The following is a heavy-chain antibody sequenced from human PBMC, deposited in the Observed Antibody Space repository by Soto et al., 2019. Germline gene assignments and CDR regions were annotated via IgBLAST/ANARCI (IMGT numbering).Heavy chain of an antibody. CDR2: ISSSSSYI. Sequence: GGSLRLSCAASGFTFSSYSMNWVRQAPGKGLEWVSSISSSSSYIYYADSVKGRFTISRDNAKNSLYLQMNSLRAEDTAVYYGARDVESYSSSWYAFDIWGQGTMVTVSS. CDR1: GFTFSSYS. V-gene: IGHV3-21*01. J-gene: IGHJ3*02. CDR3: ARDVESYSSSWYAFDI. D-gene: IGHD6-13*01.